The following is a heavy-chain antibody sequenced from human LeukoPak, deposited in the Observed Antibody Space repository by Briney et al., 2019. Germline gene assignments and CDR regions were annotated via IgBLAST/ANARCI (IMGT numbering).Heavy chain of an antibody. D-gene: IGHD1-1*01. CDR2: IAYDGSNR. V-gene: IGHV3-30*18. CDR3: AKEKAIGTINYGLDV. CDR1: GFTFDTYG. Sequence: SGTYLRLSCAASGFTFDTYGMLWVRQAPGKGLEWVAVIAYDGSNRYYADSVQGRFTISRDNSKNTLYLQMNSLRGEDTAVYYCAKEKAIGTINYGLDVWGQGTTVTVSS. J-gene: IGHJ6*02.